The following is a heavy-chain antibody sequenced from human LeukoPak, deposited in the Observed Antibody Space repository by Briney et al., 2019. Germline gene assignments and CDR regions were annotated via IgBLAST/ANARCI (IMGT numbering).Heavy chain of an antibody. CDR2: IYSGGST. J-gene: IGHJ4*02. CDR3: ARDSAGHFDY. Sequence: PGGSLRLSCAASGFTVSSNYMSWVRQAPGKGLEWVSVIYSGGSTYYADSVKGRFTISRDNSENTLYLQMNSLRAEDTAVYYCARDSAGHFDYWGQGTLVTVSS. D-gene: IGHD6-19*01. V-gene: IGHV3-53*01. CDR1: GFTVSSNY.